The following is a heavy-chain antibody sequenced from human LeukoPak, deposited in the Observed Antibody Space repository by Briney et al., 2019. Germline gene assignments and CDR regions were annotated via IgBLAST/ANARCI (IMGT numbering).Heavy chain of an antibody. CDR1: GFTVSSNY. CDR3: AKTTSVVPAAMEYYYYYGMDV. CDR2: IYSGDST. Sequence: PGGSLRLSCAASGFTVSSNYMSWVRQAPGKGLEWVSVIYSGDSTYYADSVKGRFTISRDNPKNTLYLQMNSLRAEDTAVYYCAKTTSVVPAAMEYYYYYGMDVWGQGTTVTVSS. V-gene: IGHV3-53*01. D-gene: IGHD2-2*01. J-gene: IGHJ6*02.